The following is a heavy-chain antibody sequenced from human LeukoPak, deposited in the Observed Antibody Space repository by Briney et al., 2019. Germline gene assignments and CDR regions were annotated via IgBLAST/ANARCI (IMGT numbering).Heavy chain of an antibody. Sequence: GASVKVSCKASGGTFSSYAISWVRQAPGQGLEWMGRIIPTFGIANYAQKFQGRVTITADKSTSTAYMELSSLRSEDTAVYYCASLGGSPTGGYYFDYWGQGTLVTVSS. J-gene: IGHJ4*02. CDR3: ASLGGSPTGGYYFDY. CDR1: GGTFSSYA. CDR2: IIPTFGIA. D-gene: IGHD1-26*01. V-gene: IGHV1-69*04.